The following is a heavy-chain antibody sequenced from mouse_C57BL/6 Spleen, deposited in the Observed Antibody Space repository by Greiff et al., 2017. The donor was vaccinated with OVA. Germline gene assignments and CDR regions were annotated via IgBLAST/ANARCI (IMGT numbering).Heavy chain of an antibody. J-gene: IGHJ2*01. CDR2: IYPGGGYT. CDR1: GYTFTNYW. Sequence: VMLVESGAELVRPGTSVKMSCKASGYTFTNYWIGWAKQRPGHGLEWIGDIYPGGGYTNYNEKFKGKATLTADKSSSTAYMQFSSLTSEDSAIYYCARGNPYFDYWGQGTTLTVSS. V-gene: IGHV1-63*01. D-gene: IGHD2-1*01. CDR3: ARGNPYFDY.